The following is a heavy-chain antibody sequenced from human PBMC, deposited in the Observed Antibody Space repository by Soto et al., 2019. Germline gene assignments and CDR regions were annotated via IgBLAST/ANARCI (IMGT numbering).Heavy chain of an antibody. CDR2: ISYDGSNK. J-gene: IGHJ4*02. Sequence: GGSLRLSCAASGFTFSSYAMHWVRQAPGKGLEWVAVISYDGSNKYYADSVKGRFTISRDNSKNTLYLQMNSLRAEDTAVYYCARVEKLELLSLGFFDYWGQGTLVTVSS. CDR1: GFTFSSYA. CDR3: ARVEKLELLSLGFFDY. V-gene: IGHV3-30-3*01. D-gene: IGHD1-7*01.